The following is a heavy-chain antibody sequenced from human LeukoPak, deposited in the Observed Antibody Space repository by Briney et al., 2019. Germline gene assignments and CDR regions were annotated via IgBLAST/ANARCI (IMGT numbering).Heavy chain of an antibody. CDR1: GGSFSGYY. Sequence: SETLSLTCAVSGGSFSGYYWSWIRQPPGKGLEWIGEINHSESTNYNPSLKSRVIISLDTSKNQFSLKLSSVAAADTAVYYCARVVAVAGTVSYFDYWGQGTLVTVSS. D-gene: IGHD6-19*01. CDR2: INHSEST. J-gene: IGHJ4*02. V-gene: IGHV4-34*01. CDR3: ARVVAVAGTVSYFDY.